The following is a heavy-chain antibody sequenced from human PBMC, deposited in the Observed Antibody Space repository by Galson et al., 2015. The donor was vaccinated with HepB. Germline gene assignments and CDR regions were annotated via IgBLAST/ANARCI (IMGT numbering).Heavy chain of an antibody. CDR2: IYSGGST. V-gene: IGHV3-53*01. CDR3: ASYCGGDCYGAFDI. Sequence: SLRLSCAASGFTVSSNYMSWVRQAPGKGLEWVSVIYSGGSTYYADSVKGRFTISRDNSKNTLYLQMNSLRAEDTAVYYCASYCGGDCYGAFDIWGQGTMVTVSS. J-gene: IGHJ3*02. D-gene: IGHD2-21*02. CDR1: GFTVSSNY.